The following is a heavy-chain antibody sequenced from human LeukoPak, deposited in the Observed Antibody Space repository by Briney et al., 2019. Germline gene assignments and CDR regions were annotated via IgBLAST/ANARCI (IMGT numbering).Heavy chain of an antibody. CDR2: ISYDGSNK. Sequence: SGGSLRLSCAASGFTFSSYAMHWVRQAPGKGLEWVAVISYDGSNKYYADSVKGRFTISRDNSKNTLYLQMNSLRAEDTAVYYCAREDHRIFDYWGQGTLVTVSS. CDR1: GFTFSSYA. D-gene: IGHD2-15*01. J-gene: IGHJ4*02. CDR3: AREDHRIFDY. V-gene: IGHV3-30*04.